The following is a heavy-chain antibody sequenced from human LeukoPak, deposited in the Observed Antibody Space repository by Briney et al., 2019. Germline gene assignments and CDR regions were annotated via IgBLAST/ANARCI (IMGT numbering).Heavy chain of an antibody. CDR3: AREIEATGHALDA. CDR1: XXXXF. V-gene: IGHV1-2*06. J-gene: IGHJ6*02. Sequence: XXXXFTHWVRQAPXQGGEWIAPINPTTADTNSAQKFQGRLTITRDTSISTAYMDLNSLRSDDTAVYYCAREIEATGHALDAWGQGTTVTVSS. D-gene: IGHD1-1*01. CDR2: INPTTADT.